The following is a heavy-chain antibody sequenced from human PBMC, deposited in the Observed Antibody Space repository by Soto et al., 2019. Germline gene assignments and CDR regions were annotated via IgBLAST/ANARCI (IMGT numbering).Heavy chain of an antibody. CDR1: GYSFTSYW. D-gene: IGHD6-13*01. V-gene: IGHV5-51*01. CDR2: IYPGDSDT. J-gene: IGHJ3*02. Sequence: PGGSLKISCKGSGYSFTSYWIGWVRQMPGKGLEWMGIIYPGDSDTRYSPSFQGQVTISADKSISTAYLQWSSLKASDTAMYYCASHHLSSSWYLGAFDIWGQGTMVTVSS. CDR3: ASHHLSSSWYLGAFDI.